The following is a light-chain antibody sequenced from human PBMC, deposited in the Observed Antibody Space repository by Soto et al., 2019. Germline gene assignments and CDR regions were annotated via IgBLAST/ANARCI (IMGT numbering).Light chain of an antibody. CDR3: QTYDNNSDYV. V-gene: IGLV1-40*01. CDR2: SDN. J-gene: IGLJ1*01. CDR1: SSNIGAGYV. Sequence: QSVLTQPPSVSLAPGQRVTISCTGSSSNIGAGYVVHWYQQLPGAAPKLLIFSDNNRPSGVPDRFSGSKSGISASLAITGLQTEDEADYYCQTYDNNSDYVFGTGTKVTVL.